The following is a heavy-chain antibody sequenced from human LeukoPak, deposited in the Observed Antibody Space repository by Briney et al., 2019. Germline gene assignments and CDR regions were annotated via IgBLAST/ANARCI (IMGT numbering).Heavy chain of an antibody. CDR3: AKDIPGIAAAGASWGYFDL. V-gene: IGHV3-30*02. CDR2: IRYDGSNK. CDR1: GFTFSSYG. D-gene: IGHD6-13*01. J-gene: IGHJ2*01. Sequence: GGSLRLSCAASGFTFSSYGMHCVRQAPGKGLEWVAFIRYDGSNKYYADSVKGRFTISRDNSKNTLYLQMNSLRAEDTAVYYCAKDIPGIAAAGASWGYFDLWGRGTLVTVSS.